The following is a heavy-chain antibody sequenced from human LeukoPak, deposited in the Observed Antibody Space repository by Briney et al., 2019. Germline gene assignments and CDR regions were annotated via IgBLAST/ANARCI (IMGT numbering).Heavy chain of an antibody. J-gene: IGHJ4*02. Sequence: GGSLRLSCTASGFTFSSYSMNWVRQAPGKGLEWVSSISSSSSYIYYADSVKGRFTISRDNAKNSLYLQMNSLRAEDTAVYYCAKAYSPTYYYDSSGPRGFDYWGQGTLVTVSS. CDR1: GFTFSSYS. CDR3: AKAYSPTYYYDSSGPRGFDY. CDR2: ISSSSSYI. V-gene: IGHV3-21*04. D-gene: IGHD3-22*01.